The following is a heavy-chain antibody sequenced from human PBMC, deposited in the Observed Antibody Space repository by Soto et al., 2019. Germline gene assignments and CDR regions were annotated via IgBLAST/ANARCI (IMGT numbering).Heavy chain of an antibody. Sequence: GSLRLSCAASGFAVSSNFMSWVRQAPGKGLEWVSVIYSGGSTYYADSVKGRFTISRDNSKNTLYLQMNSLRAEDTAVYYCAKRAWGYFYFDYWGQGTLVTVSS. J-gene: IGHJ4*02. D-gene: IGHD1-26*01. CDR3: AKRAWGYFYFDY. CDR1: GFAVSSNF. CDR2: IYSGGST. V-gene: IGHV3-66*04.